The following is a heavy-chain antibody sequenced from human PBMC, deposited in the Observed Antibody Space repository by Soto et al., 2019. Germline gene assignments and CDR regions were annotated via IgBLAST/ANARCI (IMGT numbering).Heavy chain of an antibody. CDR2: ISAYNGNT. Sequence: ASVKVSCKASGYTFTSYGISWVRQAPGQGLEWMGWISAYNGNTNYAQKLQGRVTMTPDTSTSTAYMELRSLRSDDTAVYYCARDPPIWFGELLDYYGMDVWGQGTTVTVSS. CDR3: ARDPPIWFGELLDYYGMDV. D-gene: IGHD3-10*01. CDR1: GYTFTSYG. V-gene: IGHV1-18*01. J-gene: IGHJ6*02.